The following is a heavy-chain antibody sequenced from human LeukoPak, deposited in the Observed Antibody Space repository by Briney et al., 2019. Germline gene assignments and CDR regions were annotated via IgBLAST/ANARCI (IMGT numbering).Heavy chain of an antibody. CDR2: IYYSGST. J-gene: IGHJ4*02. V-gene: IGHV4-59*12. CDR1: GDSISSYY. D-gene: IGHD3-22*01. CDR3: AKTYYYDSSGYYILAD. Sequence: SETLSLTCTVSGDSISSYYWSWIRQPPGKGLEWIGYIYYSGSTNYNPSLKSRVTMSLDTSKNQFSLKLSSVTAADTAIYYCAKTYYYDSSGYYILADWGQGTQVTVSS.